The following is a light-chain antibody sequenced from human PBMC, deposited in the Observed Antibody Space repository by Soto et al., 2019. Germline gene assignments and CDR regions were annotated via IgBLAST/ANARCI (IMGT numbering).Light chain of an antibody. CDR2: DVS. J-gene: IGKJ5*01. CDR3: QQYDNYVIT. Sequence: DIQMTQSPSSLSVSVGDRVTITCQASQDINKYLNWYQQKPGKAPKLLIYDVSNLETGVSSRFRGSGSETHFTLTINSLQPEDIATYYCQQYDNYVITFGQGTRLEIK. CDR1: QDINKY. V-gene: IGKV1-33*01.